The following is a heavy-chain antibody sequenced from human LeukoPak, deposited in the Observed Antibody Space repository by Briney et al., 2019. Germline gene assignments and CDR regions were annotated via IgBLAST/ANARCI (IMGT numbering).Heavy chain of an antibody. CDR2: ISGSGGST. CDR3: AKDMATVTFDMYYYYGMDV. Sequence: GGSLRLSYAASGFTFSSYAMSWVRQAPGKGLEWVSAISGSGGSTYYADSVKGRFTISRDNSKNTLYLQMNSLRAEDTAVYYCAKDMATVTFDMYYYYGMDVWGQGTTVTVSS. V-gene: IGHV3-23*01. J-gene: IGHJ6*02. D-gene: IGHD4-17*01. CDR1: GFTFSSYA.